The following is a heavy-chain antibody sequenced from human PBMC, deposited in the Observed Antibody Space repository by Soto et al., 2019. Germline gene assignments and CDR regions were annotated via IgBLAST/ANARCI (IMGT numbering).Heavy chain of an antibody. CDR3: AKDWSSSSPYYGMDV. CDR1: GYTFTSYG. Sequence: ASVKVSCKASGYTFTSYGISWVRQAPGQGLEWMGWISAYNGSTNYAQKLQGRVTMTTDTSTSTAYMELRSLRGDDTAVYYCAKDWSSSSPYYGMDVWGQGTTVTVSS. J-gene: IGHJ6*02. CDR2: ISAYNGST. V-gene: IGHV1-18*04. D-gene: IGHD6-6*01.